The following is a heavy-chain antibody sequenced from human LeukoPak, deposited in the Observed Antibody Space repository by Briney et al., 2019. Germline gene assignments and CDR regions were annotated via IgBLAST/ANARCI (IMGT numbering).Heavy chain of an antibody. Sequence: GESLKISCAASGFTFSTYWMSWVRQAPGKGLEWVANIKQDGSEKYYVDSVKGRFTISRDNAKNSLYLQMNGLRAEDTAVYYCATVPAFDIWGQGTMVTVSS. CDR2: IKQDGSEK. V-gene: IGHV3-7*01. CDR3: ATVPAFDI. J-gene: IGHJ3*02. CDR1: GFTFSTYW.